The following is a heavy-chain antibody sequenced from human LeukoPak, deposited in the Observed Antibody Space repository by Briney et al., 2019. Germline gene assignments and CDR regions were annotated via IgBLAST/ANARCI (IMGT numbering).Heavy chain of an antibody. CDR1: GFPFSIYA. Sequence: PGGSLRLSCAASGFPFSIYAMGWVRQAPGKGLEWVSGVSGSGATTYYADSVKGRFTISRDNAKNSLYLQMNSLRAEDTAVYYCAREQLWSHFYWGQGTLVTVSS. CDR3: AREQLWSHFY. CDR2: VSGSGATT. V-gene: IGHV3-23*01. D-gene: IGHD5-18*01. J-gene: IGHJ4*02.